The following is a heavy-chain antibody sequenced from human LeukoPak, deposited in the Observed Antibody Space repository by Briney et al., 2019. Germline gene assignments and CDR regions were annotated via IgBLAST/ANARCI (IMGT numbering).Heavy chain of an antibody. CDR2: IYTSGST. CDR1: GGSISSGSYY. D-gene: IGHD3-3*01. V-gene: IGHV4-61*02. J-gene: IGHJ4*02. CDR3: ARFSDFWSGWYFDS. Sequence: SQTLSLTCTVSGGSISSGSYYWSWIRQPAGKGLEWIGRIYTSGSTNYNPSLKSRVTISVDTSKNQFSLKLSSVTAADTAVYYCARFSDFWSGWYFDSWGQGTLVTVSS.